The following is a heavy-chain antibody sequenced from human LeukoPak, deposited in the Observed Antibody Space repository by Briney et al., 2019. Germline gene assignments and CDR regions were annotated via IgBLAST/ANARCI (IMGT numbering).Heavy chain of an antibody. CDR3: ARGDYYGSGNRDFDY. CDR2: IKQDGSDK. CDR1: GFTFSNYW. V-gene: IGHV3-7*01. Sequence: PGGSLRLSCAASGFTFSNYWMSWVRQAPGKGLEWVANIKQDGSDKYYVDSVKGRFTVSRDNAKNSLYLQMNSLRAEDTAVYFCARGDYYGSGNRDFDYWGQGTLVTVSS. D-gene: IGHD3-10*01. J-gene: IGHJ4*02.